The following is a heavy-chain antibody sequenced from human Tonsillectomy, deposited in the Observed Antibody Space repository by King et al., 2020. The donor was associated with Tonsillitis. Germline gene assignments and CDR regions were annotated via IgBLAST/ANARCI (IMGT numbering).Heavy chain of an antibody. V-gene: IGHV4-4*07. Sequence: QLQESGPGLVKPSETLSLTCNVSGGSISSYYWSWIRQPAGEGLEWIGRIYVSGNTNGNPSLQSRVTMSVDTSKNQFSLKLSSVTAAETAVYYCASEVRGVMQYAYCGQGTLVTVSS. CDR2: IYVSGNT. D-gene: IGHD3-10*01. CDR3: ASEVRGVMQYAY. CDR1: GGSISSYY. J-gene: IGHJ4*02.